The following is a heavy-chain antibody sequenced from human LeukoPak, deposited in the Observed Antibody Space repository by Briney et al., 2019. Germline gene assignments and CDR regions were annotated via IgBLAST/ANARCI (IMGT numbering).Heavy chain of an antibody. V-gene: IGHV3-30-3*01. Sequence: GGSLRLSCAASGFTFSSYAMHWVRQAPGKGLEWVAVISYDGSNKYYADSVKGRFTISRDNSKNTLYLQMNSLRAEDTAVYYCARSGRGLLDAFDIWGQRTMVTVSS. CDR1: GFTFSSYA. J-gene: IGHJ3*02. CDR2: ISYDGSNK. D-gene: IGHD2-15*01. CDR3: ARSGRGLLDAFDI.